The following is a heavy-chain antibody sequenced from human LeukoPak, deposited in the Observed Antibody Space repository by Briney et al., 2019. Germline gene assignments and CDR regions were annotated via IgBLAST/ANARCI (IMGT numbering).Heavy chain of an antibody. CDR1: GGTFSSYA. J-gene: IGHJ4*02. CDR3: AQAYCSSTSCYKNKVAYDY. V-gene: IGHV1-69*04. CDR2: IIPIFGIA. Sequence: SVKVSCKASGGTFSSYAFSWVRQAPGQGLEWMGRIIPIFGIANYAQKFQGRVMITADKSTSTAYMELSSLRSEDTAVYYCAQAYCSSTSCYKNKVAYDYWGQGTLVTVSS. D-gene: IGHD2-2*02.